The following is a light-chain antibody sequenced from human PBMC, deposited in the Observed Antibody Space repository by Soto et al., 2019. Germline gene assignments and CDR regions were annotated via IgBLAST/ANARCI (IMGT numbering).Light chain of an antibody. CDR1: HSVSSN. V-gene: IGKV3-15*01. CDR3: HQYNNWPLT. CDR2: RAS. J-gene: IGKJ4*01. Sequence: EIVLTQSPATLSVSPGERATLSCRASHSVSSNLAWYQQKPGQAPRLLISRASTRATGIPARFSGSGSGTEFTLTISSLQSEDLGVYYCHQYNNWPLTFGGGTKVEIK.